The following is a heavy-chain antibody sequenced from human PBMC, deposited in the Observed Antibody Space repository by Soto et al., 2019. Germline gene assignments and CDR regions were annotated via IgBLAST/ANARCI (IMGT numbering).Heavy chain of an antibody. D-gene: IGHD5-18*01. CDR2: IWSDGSTK. CDR3: ARDLRGYRYGDEGR. CDR1: GFTFSHYD. J-gene: IGHJ4*02. Sequence: VGSLRLSCAASGFTFSHYDMHWVRQAPGKGLEWVALIWSDGSTKDYAGSVKGRFTISRDNSKNTLYLQMNSLRAEDTAVYYCARDLRGYRYGDEGRWGQGTLVTVSS. V-gene: IGHV3-33*01.